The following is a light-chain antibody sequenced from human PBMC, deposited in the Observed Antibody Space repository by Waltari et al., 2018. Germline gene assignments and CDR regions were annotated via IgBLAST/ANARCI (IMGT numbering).Light chain of an antibody. CDR2: DAS. CDR3: QKYGRLPAT. Sequence: EIVLMQSPGTLSLSPGERATLSCRASQSVSRYLAGYQQEPGQAPRRLIYDASTRAPGIPDRFNGNGSGTDISLTISRRGPESFAVYCCQKYGRLPATFGQGTKVEVK. CDR1: QSVSRY. J-gene: IGKJ1*01. V-gene: IGKV3-20*01.